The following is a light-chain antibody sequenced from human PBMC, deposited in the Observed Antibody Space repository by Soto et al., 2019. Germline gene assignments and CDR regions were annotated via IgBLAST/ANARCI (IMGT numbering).Light chain of an antibody. CDR1: QSVSSSY. Sequence: EIVLTQSPGTLSLSPGERATLSCRASQSVSSSYLAWYQQKPGQAPRLLIYGASSRATGIPDRFSGSGSGTDFTLTISRLGPEDFAVYCCQQYGSFPLTFGGGTKVDIK. J-gene: IGKJ4*01. CDR3: QQYGSFPLT. CDR2: GAS. V-gene: IGKV3-20*01.